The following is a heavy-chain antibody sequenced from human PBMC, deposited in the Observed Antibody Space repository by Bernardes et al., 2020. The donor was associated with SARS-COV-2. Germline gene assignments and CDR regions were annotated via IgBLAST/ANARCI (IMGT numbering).Heavy chain of an antibody. J-gene: IGHJ6*02. CDR3: ARSPPGVGRGPIIGILVGPDSYFYMDV. CDR2: ISAYNGKP. CDR1: GYMFKMYG. D-gene: IGHD3-3*01. Sequence: ASVKVSCKASGYMFKMYGIIWVRPAPGQGLEWLGWISAYNGKPNFAQNFQGRVTMTTDTSTSTAYMELRGLRSDDTAIYYCARSPPGVGRGPIIGILVGPDSYFYMDVWGQGTTVTVS. V-gene: IGHV1-18*04.